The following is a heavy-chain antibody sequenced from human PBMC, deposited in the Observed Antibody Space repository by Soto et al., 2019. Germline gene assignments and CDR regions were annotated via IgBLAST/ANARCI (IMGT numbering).Heavy chain of an antibody. CDR1: GGSISSYY. CDR2: IYYSGST. Sequence: PSETLSLTCTVSGGSISSYYWSWIRQPPGKGLEWIGYIYYSGSTNYNPSLKSRVTISVDTSKNQFSLKLSSVTAADTAVYYYARHLYYYGSGSSGFDYWGQETLVTVSS. D-gene: IGHD3-10*01. V-gene: IGHV4-59*08. CDR3: ARHLYYYGSGSSGFDY. J-gene: IGHJ4*02.